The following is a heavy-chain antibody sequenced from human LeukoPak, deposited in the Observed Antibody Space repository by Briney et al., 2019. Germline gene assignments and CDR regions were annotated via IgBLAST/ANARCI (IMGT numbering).Heavy chain of an antibody. CDR2: IREDGTEK. V-gene: IGHV3-7*01. J-gene: IGHJ4*02. Sequence: PGGSLRLSCAASGFSVRTNYMTWVRQAPGKGLEWVANIREDGTEKNYVDSVKGRFTISRDNAKNSLFLQMSNLRDDDTAIYYCARHVGISFWGQGTLVTVSS. CDR3: ARHVGISF. D-gene: IGHD7-27*01. CDR1: GFSVRTNY.